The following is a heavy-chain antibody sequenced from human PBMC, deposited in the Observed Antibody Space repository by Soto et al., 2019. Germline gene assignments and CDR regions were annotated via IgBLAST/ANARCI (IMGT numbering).Heavy chain of an antibody. CDR3: AKDRSCGYFDY. CDR1: GFTFSSYG. Sequence: QVQLVESGGGVVQPGRSLRLSCAASGFTFSSYGMHWVRQAPGKGLEWVAVISYDGSNKYYADSVKGRFTISRDNSKNTLYLQMNSLRDEDTDVYYCAKDRSCGYFDYWGQGTLVTVSS. D-gene: IGHD2-15*01. J-gene: IGHJ4*02. V-gene: IGHV3-30*18. CDR2: ISYDGSNK.